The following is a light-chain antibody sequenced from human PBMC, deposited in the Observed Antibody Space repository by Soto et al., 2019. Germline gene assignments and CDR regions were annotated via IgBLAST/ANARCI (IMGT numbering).Light chain of an antibody. CDR1: QGISNY. CDR3: QQSFSSPPLT. J-gene: IGKJ4*01. V-gene: IGKV1-39*01. Sequence: DIKMTQSPSSVSASVGDRVTITCRASQGISNYLAWYQQKPGKAPKLLIYAASTLQSGVPSRFSGRGSGTDFTLSISSLQPEDFATYYCQQSFSSPPLTFGGGTKVDIK. CDR2: AAS.